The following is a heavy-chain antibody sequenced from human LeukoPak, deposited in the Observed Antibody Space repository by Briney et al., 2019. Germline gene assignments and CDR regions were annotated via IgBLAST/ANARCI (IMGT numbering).Heavy chain of an antibody. V-gene: IGHV3-15*01. D-gene: IGHD6-13*01. CDR2: IKSKTDGETT. Sequence: PGGSLRLSCAASGFTFSNAWMSWVRQAPGKGLEWVGRIKSKTDGETTDYAAPVKGRFTISRDDSKNTLYLQMNSLKTEDTAVYYCTTRWGYSSSYFDYWGQGTPVTVSS. CDR1: GFTFSNAW. J-gene: IGHJ4*02. CDR3: TTRWGYSSSYFDY.